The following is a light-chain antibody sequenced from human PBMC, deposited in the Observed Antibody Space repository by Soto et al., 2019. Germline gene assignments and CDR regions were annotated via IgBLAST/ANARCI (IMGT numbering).Light chain of an antibody. Sequence: EIVLTHSPGTLSLSPGERATLSCRASQSVSSSYLAWYQQKPGQAPRLLIYGASSRATGIPDRFSGSGSGTDFTLTISSLEPEDFAVYYCQQRSNWPPTFGQGTRLEIK. CDR1: QSVSSSY. V-gene: IGKV3D-20*02. CDR2: GAS. J-gene: IGKJ5*01. CDR3: QQRSNWPPT.